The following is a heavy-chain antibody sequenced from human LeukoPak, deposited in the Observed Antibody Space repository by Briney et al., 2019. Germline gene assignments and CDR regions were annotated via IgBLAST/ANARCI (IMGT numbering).Heavy chain of an antibody. CDR1: GGSFSGYY. D-gene: IGHD3-10*01. V-gene: IGHV4-34*01. J-gene: IGHJ3*02. Sequence: PSETLSLTCAVNGGSFSGYYWTWIRRSPGKGLEWIGEINHSGSTNYNASLKSRVTISEDTSKNQFSLKMTSVTAADTAVYYCARGRWGGNAFDIWGQGTMVTVSS. CDR2: INHSGST. CDR3: ARGRWGGNAFDI.